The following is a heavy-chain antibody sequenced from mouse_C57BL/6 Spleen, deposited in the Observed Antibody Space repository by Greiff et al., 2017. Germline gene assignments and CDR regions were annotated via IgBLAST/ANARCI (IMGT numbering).Heavy chain of an antibody. D-gene: IGHD2-12*01. CDR1: GFTFSDYG. CDR2: ISSGSSTI. V-gene: IGHV5-17*01. J-gene: IGHJ4*01. CDR3: ARLLTIGGMDY. Sequence: EVKLMESGGGLVKPGGSLKLSCAASGFTFSDYGMHWVRQAPEKGLEWVAYISSGSSTIYYADTVKGRFPISRDNAKNTLFLQMTSLRSEDTAMYYCARLLTIGGMDYWGQGTSVTVSS.